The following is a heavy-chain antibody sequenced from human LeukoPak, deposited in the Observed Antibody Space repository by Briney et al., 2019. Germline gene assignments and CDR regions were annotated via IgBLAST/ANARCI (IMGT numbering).Heavy chain of an antibody. J-gene: IGHJ3*02. CDR3: ARVTLAAAVTPDDAFDI. V-gene: IGHV1-18*01. D-gene: IGHD6-13*01. CDR1: GYTFTSYG. CDR2: ISAYNGNT. Sequence: GASVKVSCKASGYTFTSYGISWVRQAPGQGLEWMGWISAYNGNTNYAQKLQGRVTMTTDTSTSTAYMELRSLRSDDTAVYYCARVTLAAAVTPDDAFDIWGQGTMVTVSS.